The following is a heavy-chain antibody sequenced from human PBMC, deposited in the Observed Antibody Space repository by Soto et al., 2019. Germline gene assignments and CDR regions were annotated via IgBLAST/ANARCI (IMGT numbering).Heavy chain of an antibody. V-gene: IGHV3-66*01. CDR2: IYSGGST. J-gene: IGHJ4*02. Sequence: EVQLVESGGGLVQPGGSLRLSCAASGFTVSSNYMSWVRQAPGKGLEWVAVIYSGGSTYYADSVKGRFTISRDNSKNTLYLQMNSLRAEDTAVYYCARDRYSSGWSDYWGQGTLVTVSS. CDR3: ARDRYSSGWSDY. CDR1: GFTVSSNY. D-gene: IGHD6-19*01.